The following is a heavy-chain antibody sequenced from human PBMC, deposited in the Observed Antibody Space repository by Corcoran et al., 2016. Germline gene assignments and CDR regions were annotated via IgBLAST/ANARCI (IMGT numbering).Heavy chain of an antibody. CDR2: LGTAADT. Sequence: EVQLVESGGGLGQPGGSLRLSCAASGFTLSSYEMHWVRQATGKGLEWVSALGTAADTYYSGSVKGRFTISRQNAKNSLYLAMNSLRARETAAYYCARAVSASYYSDWGQGTLATFSS. V-gene: IGHV3-13*01. CDR3: ARAVSASYYSD. CDR1: GFTLSSYE. J-gene: IGHJ4*02. D-gene: IGHD1-26*01.